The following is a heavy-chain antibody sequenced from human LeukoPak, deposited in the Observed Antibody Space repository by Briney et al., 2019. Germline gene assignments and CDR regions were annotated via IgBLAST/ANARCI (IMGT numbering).Heavy chain of an antibody. CDR3: ARGVYAFDI. CDR2: IREDGGEI. Sequence: GGSLRLSCVASGFTFNIHWMTWVRQAPGKGLEWVANIREDGGEIYYLDSVKGRFTISRDNAKNSLYLQMNSLRAEDTAVYYCARGVYAFDIWGQGTMVTVSS. V-gene: IGHV3-7*04. D-gene: IGHD5/OR15-5a*01. J-gene: IGHJ3*02. CDR1: GFTFNIHW.